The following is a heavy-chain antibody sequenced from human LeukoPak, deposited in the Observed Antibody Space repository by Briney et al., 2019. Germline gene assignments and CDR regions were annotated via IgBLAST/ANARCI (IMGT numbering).Heavy chain of an antibody. D-gene: IGHD5-24*01. V-gene: IGHV3-48*01. CDR3: ARDYKYAFDN. Sequence: PGGSLRLSCAASGFTFSDYSMNWVRQAPGKGLEWISYIGIDSGNINYADSVKGRFTISGDKAKNSLYLQMNSLRVEDTAVYYCARDYKYAFDNWGRGTLVTVSS. CDR1: GFTFSDYS. CDR2: IGIDSGNI. J-gene: IGHJ4*02.